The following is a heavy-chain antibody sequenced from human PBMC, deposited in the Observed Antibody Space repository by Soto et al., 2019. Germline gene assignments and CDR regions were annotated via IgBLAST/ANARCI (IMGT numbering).Heavy chain of an antibody. D-gene: IGHD2-15*01. V-gene: IGHV4-59*12. CDR3: AREGGGGSLGFDY. CDR2: IYYSGST. J-gene: IGHJ4*02. Sequence: SETLSLTCTVSGGSISSYYWSWIRQPPGKGLEWIGYIYYSGSTNYNPSLKSRVTISVDTSKNQFSLKLSSVTAADTAVYYCAREGGGGSLGFDYWGQGTLVTVSS. CDR1: GGSISSYY.